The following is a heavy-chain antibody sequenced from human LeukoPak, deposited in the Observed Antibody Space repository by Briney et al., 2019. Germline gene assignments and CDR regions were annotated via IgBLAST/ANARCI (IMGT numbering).Heavy chain of an antibody. CDR2: IYPGDSDT. CDR3: ARALRGGYNRGKPIHFDY. CDR1: GYSFTSYW. V-gene: IGHV5-51*01. J-gene: IGHJ4*02. D-gene: IGHD5-24*01. Sequence: GESLKISCKGSGYSFTSYWIGWVRQMPGKGLEWMGIIYPGDSDTRYSPSFQGQVTISADKSISTAYLQWSSLKASDTAMYYCARALRGGYNRGKPIHFDYWGQGTLVTVSS.